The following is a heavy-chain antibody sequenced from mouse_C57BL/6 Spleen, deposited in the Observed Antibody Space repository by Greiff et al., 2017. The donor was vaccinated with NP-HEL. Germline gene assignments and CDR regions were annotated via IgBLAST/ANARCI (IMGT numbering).Heavy chain of an antibody. J-gene: IGHJ4*01. CDR3: ARWGITTVVGAMDD. Sequence: VQLQQPGAELVKPGASVKLSCKASGYTFTSYWMHWVKQRPGQGLEWIGMIHPNSGSTNYNEKFKSKATLTVDKSSSTAYMQLSSLTSEDSAVYYCARWGITTVVGAMDDWGKGTSVTVSS. D-gene: IGHD1-1*01. CDR2: IHPNSGST. V-gene: IGHV1-64*01. CDR1: GYTFTSYW.